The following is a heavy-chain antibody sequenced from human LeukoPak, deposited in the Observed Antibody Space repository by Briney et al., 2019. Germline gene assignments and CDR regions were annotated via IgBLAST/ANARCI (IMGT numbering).Heavy chain of an antibody. Sequence: GGSLRLSCAASGFTVSSKHMTWVRQAPGKGLEWVSVVYSGGTTYYAVSVKGRFTISKDNSNNTLYLQMNSLRAEDTAVYYCTSRVVVPAAISDYWGQGTLVTVSS. V-gene: IGHV3-53*01. D-gene: IGHD2-2*01. CDR2: VYSGGTT. CDR3: TSRVVVPAAISDY. J-gene: IGHJ4*02. CDR1: GFTVSSKH.